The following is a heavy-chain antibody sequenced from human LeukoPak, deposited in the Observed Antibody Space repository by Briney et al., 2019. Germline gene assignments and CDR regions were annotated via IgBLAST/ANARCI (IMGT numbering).Heavy chain of an antibody. J-gene: IGHJ4*02. CDR2: ISYDGSNK. V-gene: IGHV3-30*18. CDR1: GFTFSSYG. D-gene: IGHD3-22*01. Sequence: PGGSLRLSCAASGFTFSSYGMHWVRQAPGKGLEWLAVISYDGSNKYYADSVKGRFTISRDNSKNTLYLQMNSLRAEDTAVYYCAKESGYYLDYFDYWGQGTLVTVSS. CDR3: AKESGYYLDYFDY.